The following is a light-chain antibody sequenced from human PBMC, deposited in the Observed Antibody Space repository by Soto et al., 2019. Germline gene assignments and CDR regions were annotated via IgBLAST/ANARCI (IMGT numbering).Light chain of an antibody. V-gene: IGKV3-11*01. Sequence: EIVLTQSPGTLSLSPGERATLSCRAGQTVRSSYLAWYQQIPGQAPRLLIYDASNRATGIPARFSGSGSGTDFTLTISSLEPEDFAVYYCQQRSNWPPITFGPGTKVDIK. CDR3: QQRSNWPPIT. CDR2: DAS. J-gene: IGKJ3*01. CDR1: QTVRSSY.